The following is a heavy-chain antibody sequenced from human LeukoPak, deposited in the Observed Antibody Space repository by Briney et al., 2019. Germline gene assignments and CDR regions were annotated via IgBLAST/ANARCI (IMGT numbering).Heavy chain of an antibody. Sequence: GGSLRLSCAASGFTFSSYSMNWVRQAPGKGLEWVSYISSSSSTIYYADSVKGRFTISRDNAKNSLYLQMNSLRAEDTAVYYCGLLYSSSWYGAFDIWGQGTMVTVSS. D-gene: IGHD6-13*01. V-gene: IGHV3-48*04. CDR1: GFTFSSYS. CDR3: GLLYSSSWYGAFDI. J-gene: IGHJ3*02. CDR2: ISSSSSTI.